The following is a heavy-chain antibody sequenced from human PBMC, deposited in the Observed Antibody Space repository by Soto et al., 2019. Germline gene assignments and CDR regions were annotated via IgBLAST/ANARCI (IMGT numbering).Heavy chain of an antibody. J-gene: IGHJ4*02. CDR3: AVTNCGGDCFAPHFEY. D-gene: IGHD2-21*02. Sequence: GGSLRLSCAASGFTFSSYAMSWVRQAPGKGLEWVSAISGSGGTTYSADSVKGRFTISRDNSKNTLYLQMNSLRAEDTAVYYCAVTNCGGDCFAPHFEYWGQGTLVTVSS. CDR2: ISGSGGTT. V-gene: IGHV3-23*01. CDR1: GFTFSSYA.